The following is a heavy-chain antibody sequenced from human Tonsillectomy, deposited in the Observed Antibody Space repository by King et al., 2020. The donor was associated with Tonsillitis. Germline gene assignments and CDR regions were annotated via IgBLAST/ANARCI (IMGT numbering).Heavy chain of an antibody. D-gene: IGHD2-21*02. V-gene: IGHV3-21*01. CDR2: ISSSSSYI. CDR3: ARDVPYSYCGGDCYAFDY. Sequence: VQLVESGGGLVKPGGSLRLSCAASGFTFSSYSINWVRQAPGKGLEWVSSISSSSSYIYYADSVKGRLTISRDNAKNSLYLQMNSLRAEDTAVYYCARDVPYSYCGGDCYAFDYWGQGTPVTVSS. CDR1: GFTFSSYS. J-gene: IGHJ4*02.